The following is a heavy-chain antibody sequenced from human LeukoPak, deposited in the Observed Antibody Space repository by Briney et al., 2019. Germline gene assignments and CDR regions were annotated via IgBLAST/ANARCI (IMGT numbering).Heavy chain of an antibody. Sequence: PGGSLRLSCAASGFTVSSNYMSWVRQAPGKGLEWVSVIYSGGSTYYADSVKGRFTISRDNSKNTLYLQMNSLRAEDTAVYYCARDGGYSSYDSSGYFDYWGQGTLVTVSS. CDR3: ARDGGYSSYDSSGYFDY. CDR2: IYSGGST. J-gene: IGHJ4*02. D-gene: IGHD3-22*01. CDR1: GFTVSSNY. V-gene: IGHV3-66*01.